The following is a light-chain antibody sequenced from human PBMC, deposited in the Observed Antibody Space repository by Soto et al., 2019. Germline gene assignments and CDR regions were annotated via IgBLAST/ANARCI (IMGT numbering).Light chain of an antibody. CDR3: QQYNSYPYT. Sequence: DIQMTQSPSTLSASVGDRVTITCRASQSISNWLAWYQQKPGKAPKLLIYKASTLESGVSSGFSGSGSGTEFTLTISSLQPDDFATYYCQQYNSYPYTFGQGTKLEIK. CDR1: QSISNW. V-gene: IGKV1-5*03. CDR2: KAS. J-gene: IGKJ2*01.